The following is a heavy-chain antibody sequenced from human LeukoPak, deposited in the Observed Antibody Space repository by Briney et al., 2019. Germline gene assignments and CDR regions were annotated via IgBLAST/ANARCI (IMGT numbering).Heavy chain of an antibody. CDR2: ISSSSSYI. D-gene: IGHD4-17*01. CDR1: GFTFSSYS. J-gene: IGHJ4*02. CDR3: ARDRPVTPIDY. Sequence: GGSLRLSCAASGFTFSSYSMNWVRQAPGKGLEWASSISSSSSYIYYADSVKGRFTISRDNAKNSLYLQMNSLRAEDTAVYYCARDRPVTPIDYWGQGTLVTVSS. V-gene: IGHV3-21*01.